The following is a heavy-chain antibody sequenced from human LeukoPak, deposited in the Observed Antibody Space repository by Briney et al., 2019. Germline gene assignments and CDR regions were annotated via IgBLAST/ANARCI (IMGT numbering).Heavy chain of an antibody. CDR1: GFTFSSYG. Sequence: GGSLRLSCAASGFTFSSYGMHWVRQAPGKGLEWVAVISYDGSNKYYADSVKGRFTISRDNAKNSLYLQMNSLRAEDTAVYYCARGPYDSSGYFFEWGQGTLVTVSS. CDR3: ARGPYDSSGYFFE. D-gene: IGHD3-22*01. V-gene: IGHV3-30*03. CDR2: ISYDGSNK. J-gene: IGHJ4*02.